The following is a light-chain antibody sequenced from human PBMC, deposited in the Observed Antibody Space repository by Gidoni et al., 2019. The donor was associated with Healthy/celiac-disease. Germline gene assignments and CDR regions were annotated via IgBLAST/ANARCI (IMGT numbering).Light chain of an antibody. CDR2: EVS. V-gene: IGKV2D-29*01. CDR3: MQSIQLPPIT. J-gene: IGKJ3*01. Sequence: DIVMTQTQLSLSVTPGQPASISCKASQSLLHSDGKTYLEWYLQKPGQPPPLLLYEVSNRFSGVPDRFSGSGSGTDFTLTISRMEADDVVVYYCMQSIQLPPITFGPGTKVDIK. CDR1: QSLLHSDGKTY.